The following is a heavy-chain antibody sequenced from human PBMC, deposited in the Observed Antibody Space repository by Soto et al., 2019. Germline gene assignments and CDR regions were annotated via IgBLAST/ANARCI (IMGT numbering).Heavy chain of an antibody. D-gene: IGHD6-6*01. CDR2: INPNSGDT. CDR3: ARSLSTIGGRPDS. CDR1: GYTFTGYY. Sequence: GASVKVSCKASGYTFTGYYMHWVGQAPGQGLEWMGWINPNSGDTKYAQKFQGRVTMTRDTSTRTAYMEVSRLTSDDTAVYYCARSLSTIGGRPDSWGQGTLVTVSS. V-gene: IGHV1-2*02. J-gene: IGHJ4*02.